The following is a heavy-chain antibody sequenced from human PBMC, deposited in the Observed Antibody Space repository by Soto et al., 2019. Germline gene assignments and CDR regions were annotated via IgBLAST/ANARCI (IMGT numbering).Heavy chain of an antibody. V-gene: IGHV1-18*01. CDR1: GYTFTSYG. CDR3: ARTKPWVVSGLGYYYGMDV. J-gene: IGHJ6*02. Sequence: QVQLVQSGAEVKKPGASVKVSCKASGYTFTSYGISWVRQAPGQGLEWMGWISAYNGNTNYAQKLQGRVTMNTDTSTSTAYMALRSLKSDDTAVYSGARTKPWVVSGLGYYYGMDVWGQGTTVTVSS. D-gene: IGHD2-15*01. CDR2: ISAYNGNT.